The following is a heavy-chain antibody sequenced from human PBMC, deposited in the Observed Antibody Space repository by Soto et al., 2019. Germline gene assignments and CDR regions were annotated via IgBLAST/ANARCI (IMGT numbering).Heavy chain of an antibody. CDR2: IYYSGST. V-gene: IGHV4-59*01. D-gene: IGHD5-18*01. CDR1: GGSISSYY. CDR3: ARGSRGYSYGYDY. Sequence: SETLSLTCTVSGGSISSYYWSWIRQPPGKGLEWIGYIYYSGSTNYNPSLKSRVTISVDTSKNQFSLKLSSVTAADTAVYYCARGSRGYSYGYDYWGQGTLVTVSS. J-gene: IGHJ4*02.